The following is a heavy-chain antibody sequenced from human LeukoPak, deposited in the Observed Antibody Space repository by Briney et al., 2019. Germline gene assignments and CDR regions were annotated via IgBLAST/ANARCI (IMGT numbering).Heavy chain of an antibody. D-gene: IGHD3-22*01. V-gene: IGHV3-53*01. CDR1: GFTFSSYS. Sequence: AGGSLGLSCAASGFTFSSYSMNWVRQAPGKGLEWVSVIYSGGSTYYADSVKGRFTISRDNSKNTLYLQMNSLRAEDTAVYYCARDLYYYDSSGYYEFHDAFDIWGQGTMVTVSS. J-gene: IGHJ3*02. CDR2: IYSGGST. CDR3: ARDLYYYDSSGYYEFHDAFDI.